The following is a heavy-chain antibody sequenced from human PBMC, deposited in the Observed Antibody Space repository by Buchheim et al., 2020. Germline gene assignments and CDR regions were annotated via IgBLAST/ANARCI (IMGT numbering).Heavy chain of an antibody. Sequence: QVHLVESGGGEVQPGGSLRLSCGASGFTFNIHAMHWVRQAPGKGLEWMTSISHDGKVIFYTDSVKGRFTISRDNSKKMLYLHMNGLRPDDTAVYYCATNPYREYWFDPWGQGTL. CDR1: GFTFNIHA. CDR3: ATNPYREYWFDP. V-gene: IGHV3-30*04. J-gene: IGHJ5*02. CDR2: ISHDGKVI.